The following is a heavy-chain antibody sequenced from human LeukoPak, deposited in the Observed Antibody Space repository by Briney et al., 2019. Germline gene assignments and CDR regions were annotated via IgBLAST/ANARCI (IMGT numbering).Heavy chain of an antibody. J-gene: IGHJ4*02. CDR3: ATPPPGLIWNYFDY. V-gene: IGHV3-30*02. D-gene: IGHD3-16*01. CDR2: MQSNGITK. Sequence: GGSLRLSCAASGFTFKDYGMYWVRQAPGKGLEWVAYMQSNGITKHYADSVRGRFTISRDNSKNTLYLELNNLREEDTAVYFCATPPPGLIWNYFDYGGRGTGVTFSS. CDR1: GFTFKDYG.